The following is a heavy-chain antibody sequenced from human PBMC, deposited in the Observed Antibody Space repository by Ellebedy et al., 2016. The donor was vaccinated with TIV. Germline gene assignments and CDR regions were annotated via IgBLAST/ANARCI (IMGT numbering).Heavy chain of an antibody. D-gene: IGHD2-8*01. CDR1: GFTFNSHG. J-gene: IGHJ4*02. Sequence: AASVKVSCKATGFTFNSHGLAWVRQAPGLGLEWMGWFKAYDGITNYAEKLQGRVTMTTDTLTSTAYMDLRDLTSEDTAIYYCARGDRLQTWSKHFDYWGQGTVVTVTS. V-gene: IGHV1-18*04. CDR3: ARGDRLQTWSKHFDY. CDR2: FKAYDGIT.